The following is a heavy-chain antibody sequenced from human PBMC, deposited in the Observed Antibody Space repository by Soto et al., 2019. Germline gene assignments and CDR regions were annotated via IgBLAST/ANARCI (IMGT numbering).Heavy chain of an antibody. Sequence: SETLSLTCIVSGGSVSSSSYYWGWIRQPPGKGLEWIGSVYYRGRTYYSPSFESRVTMSVDMSKNHFSLNLSSVTAADTAVYYCARIDSSGGLDSWGQGILVTVS. CDR2: VYYRGRT. CDR1: GGSVSSSSYY. D-gene: IGHD3-22*01. V-gene: IGHV4-39*02. J-gene: IGHJ1*01. CDR3: ARIDSSGGLDS.